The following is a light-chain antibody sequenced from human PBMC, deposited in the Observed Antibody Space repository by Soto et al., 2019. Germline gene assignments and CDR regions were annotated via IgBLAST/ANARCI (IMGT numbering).Light chain of an antibody. CDR1: SSNIGAGYD. V-gene: IGLV1-40*01. J-gene: IGLJ1*01. CDR2: GDI. CDR3: QSYDSRLTAYV. Sequence: QLVLTQPPSVSGAPGQRVTISCIGTSSNIGAGYDVHWYQQLPGTAPKLLIYGDINRPSGVPDRFSGSKSGSSASLAITGLLAEDEADYYCQSYDSRLTAYVFGTGPKVTVL.